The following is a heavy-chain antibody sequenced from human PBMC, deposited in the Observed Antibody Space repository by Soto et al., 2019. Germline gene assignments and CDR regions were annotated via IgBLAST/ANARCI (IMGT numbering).Heavy chain of an antibody. CDR1: GGTFSNYA. CDR2: IIAIVGTT. J-gene: IGHJ4*02. D-gene: IGHD6-13*01. CDR3: AKISSRWYKEYLVY. Sequence: QVQLVQSGAAVKKPGSSVKVSCKTSGGTFSNYAISWMRQAPGPGLGWMVGIIAIVGTTNYAQRFQGRVTITAAEASSTAYLDLSSLRSEDTAVYYCAKISSRWYKEYLVYWGQGTLVTVSS. V-gene: IGHV1-69*12.